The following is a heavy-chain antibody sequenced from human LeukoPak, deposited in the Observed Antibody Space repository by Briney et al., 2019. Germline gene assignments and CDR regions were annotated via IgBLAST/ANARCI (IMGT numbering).Heavy chain of an antibody. CDR3: ARGRPHGNDY. CDR1: GFTFSSYW. Sequence: GGSLRLSCAASGFTFSSYWMNWVRQAPGKGLVWVSRIASDGSSTTYADSVKGRFSISRDNAKNTLYLQMHSLRVEDTAVYYCARGRPHGNDYWGQGTLVTVSS. J-gene: IGHJ4*02. CDR2: IASDGSST. V-gene: IGHV3-74*01. D-gene: IGHD4-23*01.